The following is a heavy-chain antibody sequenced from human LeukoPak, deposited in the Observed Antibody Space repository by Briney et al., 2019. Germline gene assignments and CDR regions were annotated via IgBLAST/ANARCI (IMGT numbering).Heavy chain of an antibody. CDR3: ARGRCVYYYDSSGSVYNDY. Sequence: GASVKVSCKASGYTCTGYYMHWVRQAPGQGLEWMGRINPNSGGTNYAQKFQGRVTMTRDTSISTAYMELSRLRSDDTAVYYCARGRCVYYYDSSGSVYNDYWGQGTLVTVSS. V-gene: IGHV1-2*06. D-gene: IGHD3-22*01. CDR1: GYTCTGYY. CDR2: INPNSGGT. J-gene: IGHJ4*02.